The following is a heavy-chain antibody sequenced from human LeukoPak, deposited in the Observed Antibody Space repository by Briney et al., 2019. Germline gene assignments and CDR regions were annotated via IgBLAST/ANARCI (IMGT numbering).Heavy chain of an antibody. CDR2: LNSDGNNT. Sequence: PGGSLRLSCAASGFTFSSYWMHWVRQSPGKGLVWVARLNSDGNNTPYADSVEGRFTISRDNAKNTLYLQMNSLRAEDTALYYCARADDSALDIWGHGTMVTVCS. V-gene: IGHV3-74*01. CDR1: GFTFSSYW. J-gene: IGHJ3*02. CDR3: ARADDSALDI. D-gene: IGHD3-3*01.